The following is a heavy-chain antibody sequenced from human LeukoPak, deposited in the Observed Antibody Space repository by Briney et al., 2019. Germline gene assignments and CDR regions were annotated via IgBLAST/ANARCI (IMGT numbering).Heavy chain of an antibody. CDR3: ASYDYGDYTIDY. V-gene: IGHV4-39*01. CDR1: GGSIITSSYY. CDR2: IYYSGST. Sequence: SETLSLTCTVSGGSIITSSYYWGWLRQPPGKRLEWIGSIYYSGSTYYNPSLKSRVTISVDTSKNQFSLKLSSVTAADTAVYYCASYDYGDYTIDYWGQGTLVTVSS. D-gene: IGHD4-17*01. J-gene: IGHJ4*02.